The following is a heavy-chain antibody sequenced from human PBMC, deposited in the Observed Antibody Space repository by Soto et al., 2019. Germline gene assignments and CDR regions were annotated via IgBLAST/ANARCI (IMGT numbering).Heavy chain of an antibody. Sequence: GASVKVSCEGCGYSFTSYWIGWVRQMPGKGLEWMGIIYPGDSDTRYSPSFQGQVTISADKSISTAYLQWSSLKASDTAMYYCARHVEWELPESGMDVWGQGTTVTVSS. CDR1: GYSFTSYW. CDR3: ARHVEWELPESGMDV. CDR2: IYPGDSDT. J-gene: IGHJ6*02. D-gene: IGHD1-26*01. V-gene: IGHV5-51*01.